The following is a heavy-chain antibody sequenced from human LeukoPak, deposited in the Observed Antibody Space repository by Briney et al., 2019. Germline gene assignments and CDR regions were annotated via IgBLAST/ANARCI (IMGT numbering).Heavy chain of an antibody. J-gene: IGHJ3*02. V-gene: IGHV3-48*04. Sequence: GGSLRLSCTASGFTFSSYSMNWVRQAPGKGLEWVSYISSGSTTIYYADSVKGRFTISRDNAKNSLYLQMNSLRAEDTAVYYCARDDTIFGVVDAFDIWGQGTMVTVSS. CDR3: ARDDTIFGVVDAFDI. CDR1: GFTFSSYS. CDR2: ISSGSTTI. D-gene: IGHD3-3*01.